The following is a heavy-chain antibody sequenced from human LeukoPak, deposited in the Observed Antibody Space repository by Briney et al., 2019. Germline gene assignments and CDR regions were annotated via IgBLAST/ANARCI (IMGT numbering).Heavy chain of an antibody. CDR3: AKGGFWSGRYYYGMDV. J-gene: IGHJ6*02. V-gene: IGHV3-33*06. D-gene: IGHD3-3*01. CDR2: IWYDGSNK. Sequence: GGSLRLSCAASGFTFSSYGMHWVRQAPGKGLEWVAVIWYDGSNKYYADSVKGRFTISRDNSKNTLYLQMNSLRAEDTAVYYCAKGGFWSGRYYYGMDVWGQGTTVTVSS. CDR1: GFTFSSYG.